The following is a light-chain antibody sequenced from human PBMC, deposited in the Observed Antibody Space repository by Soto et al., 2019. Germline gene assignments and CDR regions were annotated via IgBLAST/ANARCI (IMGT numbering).Light chain of an antibody. Sequence: QSALTQPPSASRTPGQSVTISCTGTSSDVGGYNYVSWYQQHPGKAPKLMIYEVSKRPSGVPARFSGSKSGNTASLTVSGLQAEDEADYYCSSYAGSNLWVFGGGTKLTVL. CDR2: EVS. V-gene: IGLV2-8*02. CDR1: SSDVGGYNY. J-gene: IGLJ3*02. CDR3: SSYAGSNLWV.